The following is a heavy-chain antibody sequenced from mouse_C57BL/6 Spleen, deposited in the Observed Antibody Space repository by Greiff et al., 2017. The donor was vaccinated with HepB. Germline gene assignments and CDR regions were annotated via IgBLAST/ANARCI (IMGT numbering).Heavy chain of an antibody. Sequence: QVQLQQSGAELARPGASVKLSCKASGYTFTSYGISWVKQRTGQGLEWIGEIYPRSGNTYYNEKLKGKATLTADKSSSTAYMELRSLTSEDAAVYFCARMDCPYAMDYWGQGTSVTVAS. J-gene: IGHJ4*01. D-gene: IGHD2-3*01. CDR1: GYTFTSYG. CDR3: ARMDCPYAMDY. V-gene: IGHV1-81*01. CDR2: IYPRSGNT.